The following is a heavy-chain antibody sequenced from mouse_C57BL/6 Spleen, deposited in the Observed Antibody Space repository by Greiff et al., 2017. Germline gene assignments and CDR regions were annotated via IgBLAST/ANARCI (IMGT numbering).Heavy chain of an antibody. J-gene: IGHJ1*03. CDR2: IYPRSGNT. CDR1: GYTFTSYG. D-gene: IGHD2-3*01. Sequence: QVQLQQSGAELARPGASVKLSCKASGYTFTSYGISWVKQRTGQGLEWIGEIYPRSGNTYYNEKFKGKATLTADKSSSTAYMELRSLTSEDSAVYFCASDGYYWYFDVWGTGTTATVSS. V-gene: IGHV1-81*01. CDR3: ASDGYYWYFDV.